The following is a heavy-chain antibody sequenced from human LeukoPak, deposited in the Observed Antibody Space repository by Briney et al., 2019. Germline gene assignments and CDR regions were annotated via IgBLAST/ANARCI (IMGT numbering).Heavy chain of an antibody. CDR2: IKSKTDGGTT. D-gene: IGHD6-13*01. Sequence: GGSLRLSCAASGFIFSNAWMSWVRQAPGKGLGWVGRIKSKTDGGTTDYAAPVKGRFTISRDDSKNTLYLQMNSLKTEDTAVYYCTTAYSSSWYAFDIWGQGTMVTVSS. CDR1: GFIFSNAW. CDR3: TTAYSSSWYAFDI. V-gene: IGHV3-15*01. J-gene: IGHJ3*02.